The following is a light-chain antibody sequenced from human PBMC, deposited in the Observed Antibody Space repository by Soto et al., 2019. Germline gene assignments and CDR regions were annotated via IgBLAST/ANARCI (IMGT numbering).Light chain of an antibody. CDR3: KSYAGSNTYV. CDR2: EVV. J-gene: IGLJ1*01. V-gene: IGLV2-8*01. Sequence: QSLLTQPPSASVSPGQSVTSSCTGTKNDIGVYDFVSWYQHHPGKAPRLIIYEVVQRPSGVPDRFSGSKSGNTASLTVSGLQAADEADYFCKSYAGSNTYVFGSGTKVTVL. CDR1: KNDIGVYDF.